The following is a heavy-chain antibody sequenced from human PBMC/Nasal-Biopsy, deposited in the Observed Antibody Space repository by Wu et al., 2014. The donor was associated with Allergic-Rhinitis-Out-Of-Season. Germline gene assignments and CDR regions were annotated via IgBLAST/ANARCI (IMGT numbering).Heavy chain of an antibody. V-gene: IGHV3-23*01. Sequence: LRLSCAASGFPFVTYAMTWVRQAPGKGLEWVSAISGSGGSTYYADSVKGRFATSRDNSKSTLYLQMNSLRAEDTAVYYCAKTVHSEDVIRNSIFAVAVDAFDMWGQGTMVTVSS. CDR2: ISGSGGST. J-gene: IGHJ3*02. D-gene: IGHD3-3*01. CDR3: AKTVHSEDVIRNSIFAVAVDAFDM. CDR1: GFPFVTYA.